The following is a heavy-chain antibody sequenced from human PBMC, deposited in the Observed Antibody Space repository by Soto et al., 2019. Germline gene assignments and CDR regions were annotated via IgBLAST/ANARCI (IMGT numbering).Heavy chain of an antibody. CDR2: IYYSGST. J-gene: IGHJ5*02. CDR3: VRLTWGYCSSTSCSNWFDP. Sequence: SETLSLTCTVSGGSISSYYWSWIRQPPGKGLEWIGYIYYSGSTNYNPSLKSRVTISVDTSKNQFSLKLSSVTAADTAVYYCVRLTWGYCSSTSCSNWFDPWGQGTLVTVSS. V-gene: IGHV4-59*01. D-gene: IGHD2-2*01. CDR1: GGSISSYY.